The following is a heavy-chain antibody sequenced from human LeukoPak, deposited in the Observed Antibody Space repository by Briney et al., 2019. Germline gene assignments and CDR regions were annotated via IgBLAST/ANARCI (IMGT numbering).Heavy chain of an antibody. V-gene: IGHV1-18*01. CDR3: ARDSKAYCGGDCYSD. Sequence: ASVKVFCKASGYTFTSYGISWVRQAPGQGLEWMGWISAYNGNTNYAQKLQGRVTMTTDTSTSTAYMELRSLRSDDTAVYYCARDSKAYCGGDCYSDWGQGTLVTVSS. CDR1: GYTFTSYG. D-gene: IGHD2-21*02. J-gene: IGHJ4*02. CDR2: ISAYNGNT.